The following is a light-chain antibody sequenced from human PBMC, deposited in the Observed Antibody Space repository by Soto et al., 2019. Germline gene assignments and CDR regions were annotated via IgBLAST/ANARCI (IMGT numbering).Light chain of an antibody. CDR1: QSVNRGY. J-gene: IGKJ2*01. V-gene: IGKV3-20*01. CDR3: QFYEGSPVMYT. Sequence: EIVLTQSPGTLSLFPGERGTLSCRASQSVNRGYLAWYQQKPGQAPRLLIYAASARATGTPDRFSGSGSGTDFTLTISRLEPEDFAVYYCQFYEGSPVMYTFGQGTKLEIK. CDR2: AAS.